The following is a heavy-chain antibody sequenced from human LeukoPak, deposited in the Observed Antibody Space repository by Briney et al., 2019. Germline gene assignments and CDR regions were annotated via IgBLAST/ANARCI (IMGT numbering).Heavy chain of an antibody. Sequence: SVKVSCKDTGYPFTDYALHWVSPAPGQSLEWMGWINPDNNSTKYSQRFQGRVSITSDTSASTAYMELSSLTSQDTAVYYCTTELVNWGQGTLVTVSP. CDR3: TTELVN. CDR2: INPDNNST. V-gene: IGHV1-3*01. CDR1: GYPFTDYA. D-gene: IGHD6-13*01. J-gene: IGHJ4*02.